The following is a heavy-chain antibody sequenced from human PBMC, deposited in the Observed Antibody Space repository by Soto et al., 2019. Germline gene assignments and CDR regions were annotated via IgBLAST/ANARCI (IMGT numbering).Heavy chain of an antibody. J-gene: IGHJ2*01. V-gene: IGHV1-3*01. D-gene: IGHD4-17*01. CDR1: GYSIANYV. CDR2: INAGNGNT. Sequence: QVQLVQSGAEVRKPGASVKVSCKASGYSIANYVIYWVRQAPGQRLEWMGWINAGNGNTKYSQKFQGRVTITRDTSATTAYMELSSLRSEDTAVYYCARVGTTVTTYWYFDLWGRGTLVTVSS. CDR3: ARVGTTVTTYWYFDL.